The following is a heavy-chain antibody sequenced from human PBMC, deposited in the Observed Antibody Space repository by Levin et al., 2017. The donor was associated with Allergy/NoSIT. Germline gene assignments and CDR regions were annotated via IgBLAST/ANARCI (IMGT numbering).Heavy chain of an antibody. CDR2: ISYDGSNK. J-gene: IGHJ4*02. CDR1: GFTFSSYA. CDR3: ARARRTSITIFGVVFDY. V-gene: IGHV3-30-3*01. Sequence: SCAASGFTFSSYAMHWVRQAPGKGLEWVAVISYDGSNKYYADSVKGRFTISRDNSKNTLYLQMNSLRAEDTAVYYCARARRTSITIFGVVFDYWGQGTLVTVSS. D-gene: IGHD3-3*01.